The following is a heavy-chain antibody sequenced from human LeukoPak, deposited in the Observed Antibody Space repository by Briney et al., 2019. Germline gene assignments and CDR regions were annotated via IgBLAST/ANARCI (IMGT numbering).Heavy chain of an antibody. CDR1: GFTFSTYT. CDR2: SIGSGGSA. J-gene: IGHJ3*02. D-gene: IGHD6-19*01. CDR3: ARGEAVAGTPDAFDI. V-gene: IGHV3-23*01. Sequence: GGSLTLSCVASGFTFSTYTMNWIRQAPGKGLEWVSGSIGSGGSAFYADSVKGRFSISRDNSKNTLYLQMNSLRAEDTAVYYCARGEAVAGTPDAFDIWGQGTMVTVSS.